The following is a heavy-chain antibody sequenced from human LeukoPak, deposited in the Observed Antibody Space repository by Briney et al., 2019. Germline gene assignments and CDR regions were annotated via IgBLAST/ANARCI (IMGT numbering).Heavy chain of an antibody. J-gene: IGHJ4*02. CDR1: GGSISSYY. D-gene: IGHD1-14*01. CDR3: AGDQRGSTGTFDY. V-gene: IGHV4-59*01. Sequence: SETLSLTCTVSGGSISSYYWSWIRQPPGKGLEWIGYIYYSGSTNYNPSLKSRVTISVDTSKNQFSLKLSSVTAADTAVYYCAGDQRGSTGTFDYWGQGTLVTVSS. CDR2: IYYSGST.